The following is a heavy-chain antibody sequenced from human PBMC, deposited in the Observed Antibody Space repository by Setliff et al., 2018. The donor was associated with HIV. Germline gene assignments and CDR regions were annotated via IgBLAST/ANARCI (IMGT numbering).Heavy chain of an antibody. V-gene: IGHV3-48*01. CDR1: GFNIFTYS. D-gene: IGHD1-1*01. CDR3: ASDRITTGGTSTSFDY. Sequence: PGGSLRLSCAASGFNIFTYSMTWVRQAPGKGLEWVSYISSSGSTIYYADSVKGRFTISRDNSKNTLFLQMSSLRAEDTAVYYCASDRITTGGTSTSFDYWGQGTLVTVSS. J-gene: IGHJ4*02. CDR2: ISSSGSTI.